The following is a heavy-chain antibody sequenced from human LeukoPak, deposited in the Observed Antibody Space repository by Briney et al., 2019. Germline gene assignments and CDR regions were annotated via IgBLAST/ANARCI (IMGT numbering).Heavy chain of an antibody. CDR1: GGSISSYY. D-gene: IGHD1-26*01. CDR2: IYDSGST. J-gene: IGHJ4*02. Sequence: SETLSLTCTASGGSISSYYWSWIRQPPGKGLEWIGYIYDSGSTNYNPSLKSRVTISVDTSKNQFSLKLSSVTAADTAVYYCARHMYSGRYYGIDYWGQGSLVTVSS. V-gene: IGHV4-59*08. CDR3: ARHMYSGRYYGIDY.